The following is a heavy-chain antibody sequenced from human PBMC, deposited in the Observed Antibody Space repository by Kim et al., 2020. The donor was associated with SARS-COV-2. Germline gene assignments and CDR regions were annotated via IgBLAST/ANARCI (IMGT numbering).Heavy chain of an antibody. D-gene: IGHD6-13*01. CDR1: GGSISSYY. J-gene: IGHJ6*02. V-gene: IGHV4-59*13. CDR3: ARVGNIAAADYYGMDV. Sequence: SETLSLTCTVSGGSISSYYWSWIRQPPGKGLEWIGYIYYSGSTNYNPSLKSRVTISVDTSKNQFSLKLSSVTAADTAVYYCARVGNIAAADYYGMDVWGQGTTVTVSS. CDR2: IYYSGST.